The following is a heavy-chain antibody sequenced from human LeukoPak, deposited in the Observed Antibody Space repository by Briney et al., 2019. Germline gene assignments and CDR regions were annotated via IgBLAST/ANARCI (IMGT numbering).Heavy chain of an antibody. Sequence: GGSLRLSCAASGFTFDDYAMPWVRQAPGKGLEWVSGISWNSGSIGYADSVKGRFTISRDNAKNSLYLQMNSLRAEDTALYYCAKGLDYSGYDFGGHSDYWGQGTPVTVSS. CDR3: AKGLDYSGYDFGGHSDY. D-gene: IGHD5-12*01. V-gene: IGHV3-9*01. CDR2: ISWNSGSI. J-gene: IGHJ4*02. CDR1: GFTFDDYA.